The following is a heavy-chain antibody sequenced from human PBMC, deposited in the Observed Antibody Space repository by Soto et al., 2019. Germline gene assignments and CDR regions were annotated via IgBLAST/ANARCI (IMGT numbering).Heavy chain of an antibody. J-gene: IGHJ5*02. CDR2: IIPIFGTA. Sequence: QVQLAHSGAEVKKTGYSVKVCCKASGGTFSSYAISWVRQAPGQGLEWMGGIIPIFGTANYAQQFQGRVTITADESTSTAYMEPSSMSTEETTVYYCAIAPKFKRGYSYGQNWFDPWGQGTLVTVSS. CDR1: GGTFSSYA. V-gene: IGHV1-69*01. CDR3: AIAPKFKRGYSYGQNWFDP. D-gene: IGHD5-18*01.